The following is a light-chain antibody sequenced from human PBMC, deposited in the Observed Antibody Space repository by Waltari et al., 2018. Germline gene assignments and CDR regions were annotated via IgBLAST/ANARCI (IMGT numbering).Light chain of an antibody. J-gene: IGLJ1*01. Sequence: QSALTQPRSVSGSPGQSVTISCTGTSSDVGGYKYVSWYQQHPGKAPKRMIYDVSKRPSGFPDRFSGSKSGNPASLTISGLQAEDEADYYCCSYAGSYTYVFGAGTKVTVL. CDR3: CSYAGSYTYV. V-gene: IGLV2-11*01. CDR2: DVS. CDR1: SSDVGGYKY.